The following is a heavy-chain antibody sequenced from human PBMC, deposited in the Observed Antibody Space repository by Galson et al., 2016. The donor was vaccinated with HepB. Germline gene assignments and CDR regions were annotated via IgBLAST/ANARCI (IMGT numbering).Heavy chain of an antibody. CDR1: GSTFSNYW. CDR2: IKYDGSEK. J-gene: IGHJ3*01. CDR3: AREKRNTASAFDL. V-gene: IGHV3-7*04. D-gene: IGHD2-21*02. Sequence: SLRLSCADSGSTFSNYWMSWVRQAPGKGLEGVANIKYDGSEKLYLDSVEGRFTIYRDNARNSLYLQMNSLRAEDTAIYYCAREKRNTASAFDLWGQGTVVTVSS.